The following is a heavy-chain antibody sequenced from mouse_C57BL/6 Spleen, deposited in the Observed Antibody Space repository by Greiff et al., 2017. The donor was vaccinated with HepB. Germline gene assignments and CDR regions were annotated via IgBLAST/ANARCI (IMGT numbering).Heavy chain of an antibody. V-gene: IGHV1-80*01. D-gene: IGHD2-2*01. CDR2: IYPGDGDT. J-gene: IGHJ2*01. Sequence: QVQLQQPGAELVKPGASVKISCKASGYAFSSYWMNWVKQRPGKGLEWIGQIYPGDGDTNYNGKFKGKATLTADKSSSTAYMQLSSLTSEDSAVYFCARSGGLPYYFDYWGQGTTLTVSS. CDR3: ARSGGLPYYFDY. CDR1: GYAFSSYW.